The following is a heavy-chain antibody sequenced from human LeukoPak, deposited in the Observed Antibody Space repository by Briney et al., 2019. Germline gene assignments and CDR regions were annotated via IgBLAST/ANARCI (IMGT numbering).Heavy chain of an antibody. D-gene: IGHD2-2*01. CDR3: ARAKRVVPAAIGDNWFDP. V-gene: IGHV3-30-3*01. CDR2: ISYDGSNK. J-gene: IGHJ5*02. CDR1: GFTFSSYA. Sequence: PGGSLRLSCAASGFTFSSYAMHWVRQAPGKGLEWVAVISYDGSNKYYADSVKGRFTISRDNSKNTLYLQMNSLRAEDTAVYYCARAKRVVPAAIGDNWFDPWGQGTLVTVSS.